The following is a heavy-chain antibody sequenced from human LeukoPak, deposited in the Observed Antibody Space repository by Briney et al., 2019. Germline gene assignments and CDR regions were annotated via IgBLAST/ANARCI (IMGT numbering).Heavy chain of an antibody. J-gene: IGHJ3*02. CDR2: IIAIFGTA. CDR1: GGTFSAYA. Sequence: ASVKVSCKPSGGTFSAYAISWVRPAPGQGREWMGGIIAIFGTANYAQKFQGRVTITADKSTSTAYMELSSLRSEDTAVYYCARARIAAAGDDAFDIWGQGTMVTVSS. CDR3: ARARIAAAGDDAFDI. D-gene: IGHD6-13*01. V-gene: IGHV1-69*06.